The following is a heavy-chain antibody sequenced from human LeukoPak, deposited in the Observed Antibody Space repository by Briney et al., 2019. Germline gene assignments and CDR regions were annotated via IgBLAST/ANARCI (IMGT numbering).Heavy chain of an antibody. CDR1: GGSFSGYY. CDR2: INHSGST. V-gene: IGHV4-34*01. J-gene: IGHJ6*02. D-gene: IGHD3-3*01. CDR3: ARFTLNLWSGYYMSGNYYGMDV. Sequence: SETLSLTCAVYGGSFSGYYWSWIRQPPGKGLEWIGEINHSGSTNYNPSLKSRVTISVDTSKNQFSLKLSSVTAADTAVYYCARFTLNLWSGYYMSGNYYGMDVWGQGTTVTVSS.